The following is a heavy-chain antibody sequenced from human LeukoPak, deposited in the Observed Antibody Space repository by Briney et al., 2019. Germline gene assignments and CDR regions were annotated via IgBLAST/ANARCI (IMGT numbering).Heavy chain of an antibody. CDR3: ASRPADITWYGVFDY. V-gene: IGHV4-59*11. D-gene: IGHD3-10*01. J-gene: IGHJ4*02. Sequence: SETLSLTCSDSGASIESHYWSWIRQSPGKGLEWIGYVFNGGSTNYNPSLNSRVTMSLDTSRAQFSLRLSSVTAADTAIYYCASRPADITWYGVFDYWSQGTLVTVSS. CDR2: VFNGGST. CDR1: GASIESHY.